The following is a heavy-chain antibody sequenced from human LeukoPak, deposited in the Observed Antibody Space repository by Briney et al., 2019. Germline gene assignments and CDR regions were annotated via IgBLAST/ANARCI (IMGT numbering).Heavy chain of an antibody. CDR3: AKCLDYYESSGYYPDY. J-gene: IGHJ4*02. CDR1: GFTFSTYA. Sequence: GGSVRLSCAASGFTFSTYAMSWVRQAPGKGLEWVSAISTTGAGTYYADSVQGRFTISWDNSKNMLYLQMNSLRAEDTAVYYCAKCLDYYESSGYYPDYWGQGTLVTVSS. V-gene: IGHV3-23*01. D-gene: IGHD3-22*01. CDR2: ISTTGAGT.